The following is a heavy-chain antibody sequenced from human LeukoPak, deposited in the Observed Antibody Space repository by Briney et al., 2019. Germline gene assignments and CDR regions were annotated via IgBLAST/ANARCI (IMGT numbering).Heavy chain of an antibody. CDR1: GFTFSTYS. D-gene: IGHD3-22*01. Sequence: GGSLRLSCEASGFTFSTYSMNWVRQAPGKGLEWVAHISSGSANIYYADSVKGRFTISRDNAENSLYLQMNSLRAEDTAVYYCARSNYDNSGYSKSFFDYWGQGALVTVSS. J-gene: IGHJ4*02. V-gene: IGHV3-48*04. CDR3: ARSNYDNSGYSKSFFDY. CDR2: ISSGSANI.